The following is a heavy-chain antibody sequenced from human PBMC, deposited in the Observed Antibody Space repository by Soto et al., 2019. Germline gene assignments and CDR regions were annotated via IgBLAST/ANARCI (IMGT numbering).Heavy chain of an antibody. CDR2: ISYDGSNK. CDR1: GFSLITHT. V-gene: IGHV3-30-3*01. CDR3: AREASVIVVVPAAPPRDYYYGMGV. D-gene: IGHD2-2*01. Sequence: PGGSLRLSCAASGFSLITHTIQWVRQAPGKGLEWVAVISYDGSNKYYADSVKGRFTISRDNSKNTLYLQMNSLRAEDTAVYYCAREASVIVVVPAAPPRDYYYGMGVWGQGTTVTVSS. J-gene: IGHJ6*02.